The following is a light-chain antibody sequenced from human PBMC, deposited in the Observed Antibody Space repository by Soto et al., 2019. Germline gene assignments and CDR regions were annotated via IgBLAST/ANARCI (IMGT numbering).Light chain of an antibody. CDR3: AAWDVSLSGYV. CDR2: NDN. CDR1: SSNIGSNT. J-gene: IGLJ1*01. V-gene: IGLV1-44*01. Sequence: QSVLTQPPSASGTPGQRVTMSCSGSSSNIGSNTVNWYQQFPGTAPKLLIYNDNQRPSRVPDRFSASKSGTSASLAISGLQSGDEADYYCAAWDVSLSGYVFGTGTKLTVL.